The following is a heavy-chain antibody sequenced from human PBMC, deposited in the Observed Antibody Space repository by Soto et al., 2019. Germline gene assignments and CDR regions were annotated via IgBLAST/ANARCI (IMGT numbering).Heavy chain of an antibody. CDR2: INHFLST. V-gene: IGHV4-34*01. D-gene: IGHD6-13*01. CDR3: ARGPVSSSWVYFQH. J-gene: IGHJ1*01. Sequence: SETLSLTCAVYGGSFSGYYWIWIRQPPVNGLEFIGEINHFLSTYYIPSLKSRFTISLYTSKNHFSLKMSSVTAAYTAVYYCARGPVSSSWVYFQHWGQGTLVT. CDR1: GGSFSGYY.